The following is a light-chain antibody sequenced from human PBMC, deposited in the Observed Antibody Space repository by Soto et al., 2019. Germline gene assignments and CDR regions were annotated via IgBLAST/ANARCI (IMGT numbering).Light chain of an antibody. CDR1: KAIDDY. J-gene: IGKJ5*01. Sequence: DIQMTQSPSSLSASVGDRVTITCRSSKAIDDYLIWYQQKPGNAPNLLIYSASTLQSGVPSRFTGSGSGTDFTLTISSLQPEDSATSFCQQSFKPPLTFRPGTRVQVK. V-gene: IGKV1-39*01. CDR2: SAS. CDR3: QQSFKPPLT.